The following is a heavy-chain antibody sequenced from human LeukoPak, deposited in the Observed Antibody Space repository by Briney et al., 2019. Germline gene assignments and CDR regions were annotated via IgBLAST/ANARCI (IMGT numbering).Heavy chain of an antibody. CDR2: LSGFGGST. V-gene: IGHV3-23*01. J-gene: IGHJ4*02. D-gene: IGHD3-22*01. Sequence: GGSLRLSCAASGFTFSSYAMSWVRQAPGKGLEWVSSLSGFGGSTYYADSVKGRYTIPRDNSKNTLYLQMDSLRAEDTAVYYCAKVKDYYDSTGYKYYFDYWGQGTLVTVSS. CDR1: GFTFSSYA. CDR3: AKVKDYYDSTGYKYYFDY.